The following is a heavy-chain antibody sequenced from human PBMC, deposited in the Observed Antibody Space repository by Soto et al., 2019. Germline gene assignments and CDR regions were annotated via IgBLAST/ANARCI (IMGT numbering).Heavy chain of an antibody. CDR3: ARATGSLYDFSSDSPLGTTPFGP. CDR1: GGTISSYD. Sequence: SETLSLTCTVSGGTISSYDWSWIRQPPGNGLEWIGYIYYSGSANYNPSLKSRVTISVDTSTNQFSLKLSSVTAADTAVYYCARATGSLYDFSSDSPLGTTPFGPWGQGTLVT. V-gene: IGHV4-59*13. D-gene: IGHD3-3*01. CDR2: IYYSGSA. J-gene: IGHJ5*02.